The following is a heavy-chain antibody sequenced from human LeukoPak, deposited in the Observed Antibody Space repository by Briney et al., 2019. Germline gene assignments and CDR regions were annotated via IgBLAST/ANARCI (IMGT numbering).Heavy chain of an antibody. CDR3: ARRGIAARFAY. Sequence: PGGSLRLSCAASGFTFSSYEMNWVRQAPGKGLEWVSYISSGSSSIFYADSVKGRFTISRDNAKNSLYLQMNSLRVEDTAVYYCARRGIAARFAYWGQGTLVTVSS. V-gene: IGHV3-48*03. CDR2: ISSGSSSI. D-gene: IGHD6-6*01. CDR1: GFTFSSYE. J-gene: IGHJ4*02.